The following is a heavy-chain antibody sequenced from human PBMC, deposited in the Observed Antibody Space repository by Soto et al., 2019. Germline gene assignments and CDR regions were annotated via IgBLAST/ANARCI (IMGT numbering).Heavy chain of an antibody. CDR1: GGSISSSSYY. CDR3: ARLRYPHYFDY. D-gene: IGHD3-16*02. V-gene: IGHV4-39*01. J-gene: IGHJ4*02. CDR2: IYYSGST. Sequence: QLQLQESGPGLVKPSETLSLTCTVSGGSISSSSYYWGWIRQPPGKGLEWIGSIYYSGSTYYNPSLKSRVTISVDTSKNQFSLKLSSVTAADTAVYYCARLRYPHYFDYWGQGTLVTVSS.